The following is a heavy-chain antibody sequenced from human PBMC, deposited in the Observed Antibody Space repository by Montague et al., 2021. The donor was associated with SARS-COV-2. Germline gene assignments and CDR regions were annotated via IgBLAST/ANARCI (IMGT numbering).Heavy chain of an antibody. CDR3: ARGRQHFNMIVVVMTGGEYYFDY. CDR1: GGSFSDYY. Sequence: SETLSLTCAVYGGSFSDYYWSWIRQPPGKGLEWIGEINHRGTSKYNPSLKSRVPISLDTSKNQFSLYLSSVTAADTAVHYCARGRQHFNMIVVVMTGGEYYFDYWGQGTLVTVSS. CDR2: INHRGTS. V-gene: IGHV4-34*01. J-gene: IGHJ4*02. D-gene: IGHD3-22*01.